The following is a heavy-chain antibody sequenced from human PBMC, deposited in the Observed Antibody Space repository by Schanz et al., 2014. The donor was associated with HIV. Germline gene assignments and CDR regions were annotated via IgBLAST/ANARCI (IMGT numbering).Heavy chain of an antibody. V-gene: IGHV3-33*01. Sequence: QVQVVESGGGVVQPGRSLRLSCAASGFSFSSYVMHWVRQAPGKGLEWVAVIWYDGNSKYYADSMKGRFTISRDNSKNTLYLQMNSLRAEDTAVYYCARGGLQWHPEWFDYWGQGTLVTVS. D-gene: IGHD4-4*01. CDR3: ARGGLQWHPEWFDY. CDR1: GFSFSSYV. CDR2: IWYDGNSK. J-gene: IGHJ4*02.